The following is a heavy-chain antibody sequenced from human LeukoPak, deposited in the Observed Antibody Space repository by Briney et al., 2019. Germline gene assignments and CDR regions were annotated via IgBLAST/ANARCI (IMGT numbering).Heavy chain of an antibody. J-gene: IGHJ4*02. V-gene: IGHV3-21*01. D-gene: IGHD3-10*01. CDR1: GFTFSSYS. Sequence: PGGSLRLSCAASGFTFSSYSMNWVRQAPGKGLEWVSLISSSSSYIYYADSVKGRFTISRDNAKNSLYLQMNSLRADDTAVYCCAREYYYDSGTYPIDYWGQGTLVTVSS. CDR2: ISSSSSYI. CDR3: AREYYYDSGTYPIDY.